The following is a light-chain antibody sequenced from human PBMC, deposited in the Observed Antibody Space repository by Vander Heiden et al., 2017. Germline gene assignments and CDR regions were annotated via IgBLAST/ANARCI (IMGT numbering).Light chain of an antibody. Sequence: SSELPQDPAVSVALGQTVSITCQGDSLGADYASGYQQKQGQTTVLVIYGKNNRPSGIPARFSGSSSGNTAALTTTGAQAEDEADYYCNSRDSSDNHLVFGGGTKLTVL. J-gene: IGLJ2*01. V-gene: IGLV3-19*01. CDR1: SLGADY. CDR3: NSRDSSDNHLV. CDR2: GKN.